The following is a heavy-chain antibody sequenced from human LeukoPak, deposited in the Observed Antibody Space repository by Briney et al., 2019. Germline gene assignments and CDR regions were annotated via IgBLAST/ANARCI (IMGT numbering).Heavy chain of an antibody. J-gene: IGHJ5*02. V-gene: IGHV4-61*09. CDR1: GDSITSGSYY. CDR2: IHTNGGT. CDR3: ARSIAVTGKRWLDP. D-gene: IGHD6-19*01. Sequence: SQTLSLICTVSGDSITSGSYYWSWIRQPAGKGPEWIGHIHTNGGTKYNPSLGSRGTISLETSDNQFSLELNSVTATDTAVYYCARSIAVTGKRWLDPWGQGTLVTVSS.